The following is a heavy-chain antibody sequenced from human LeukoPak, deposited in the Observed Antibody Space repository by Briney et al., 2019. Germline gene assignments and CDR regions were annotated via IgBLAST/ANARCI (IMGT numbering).Heavy chain of an antibody. V-gene: IGHV3-33*01. J-gene: IGHJ4*02. CDR3: ASSQRFGELFSFDY. D-gene: IGHD3-10*01. CDR2: IWYDGSNK. CDR1: GFTFSSYG. Sequence: GGSLRLSCAASGFTFSSYGMHWVRQAPGKGLEWVAVIWYDGSNKYYADSVKGRFTISRDNSKNTLYLQMNSLRAEDTAVYYCASSQRFGELFSFDYWGQGTLVTVSS.